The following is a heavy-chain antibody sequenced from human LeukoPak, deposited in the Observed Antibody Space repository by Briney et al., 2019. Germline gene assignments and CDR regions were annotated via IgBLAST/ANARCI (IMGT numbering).Heavy chain of an antibody. D-gene: IGHD3/OR15-3a*01. CDR1: GGSISSGGYS. V-gene: IGHV4-30-2*01. CDR3: ARDSKYWTPLYYYYGMDV. CDR2: IYHSGST. J-gene: IGHJ6*02. Sequence: PSQTLSLTCAVSGGSISSGGYSWSWIRQPPGKGLEWIGYIYHSGSTNYNPSLKSRVTISVDKSKNQFSLKLSSVTAADTAVYYCARDSKYWTPLYYYYGMDVWGQGTTVTVSS.